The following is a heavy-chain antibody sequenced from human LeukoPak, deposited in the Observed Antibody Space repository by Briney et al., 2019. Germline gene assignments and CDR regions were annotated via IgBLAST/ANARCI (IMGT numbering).Heavy chain of an antibody. CDR2: IYHSGST. CDR1: GGSISSYY. CDR3: ARDPGGYGDYVGYFDY. Sequence: SETLSLTCTVSGGSISSYYWSWIRQPPGKGLEWIGYIYHSGSTNYNPSLKSRVTISVDTSKNQFSLKLSSVTAADTAVYYCARDPGGYGDYVGYFDYWGQGTLVTVSS. D-gene: IGHD4-17*01. J-gene: IGHJ4*02. V-gene: IGHV4-59*01.